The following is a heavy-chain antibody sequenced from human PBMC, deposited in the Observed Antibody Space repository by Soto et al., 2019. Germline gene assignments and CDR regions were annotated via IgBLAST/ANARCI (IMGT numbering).Heavy chain of an antibody. CDR2: IDGTSTIA. J-gene: IGHJ5*02. V-gene: IGHV3-23*05. CDR3: AKNSGWFTA. Sequence: GEPLRLSCVASGLTFCNNDMTWVRRATGKGPEWDSTIDGTSTIANYADSVAGRLPISRDNSSNTVYVQVDSLRADDTAVYYGAKNSGWFTAWGQGTLVTVSS. D-gene: IGHD6-19*01. CDR1: GLTFCNND.